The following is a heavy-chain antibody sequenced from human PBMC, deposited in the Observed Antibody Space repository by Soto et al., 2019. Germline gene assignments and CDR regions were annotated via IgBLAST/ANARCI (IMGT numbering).Heavy chain of an antibody. CDR3: ARGEDDYGDFGSMDV. CDR2: IIPFLSAT. CDR1: GGHFDRFA. J-gene: IGHJ6*02. Sequence: QVQLVQSGAEVKKPGSSVQVSCRASGGHFDRFALSWLRQAHGQGLEWMGGIIPFLSATTYAHKFQGRVTITAGESATTLYLEMRRLTSDDTAVYYCARGEDDYGDFGSMDVWGQGTSVTVSS. V-gene: IGHV1-69*01. D-gene: IGHD4-17*01.